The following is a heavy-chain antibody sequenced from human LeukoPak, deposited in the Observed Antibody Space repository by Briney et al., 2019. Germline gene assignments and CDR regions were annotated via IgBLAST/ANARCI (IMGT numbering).Heavy chain of an antibody. Sequence: PSETLSLTCTVSGGSISSGTYYWSWIRQPAGKGLEWIGRIYTSGSTNYNPSLKSRVTISLDTSKNQFSLRLSSVTAADTAVYYCARLISGGSLRLFDPWGQGTLVTVSS. CDR2: IYTSGST. D-gene: IGHD2-15*01. J-gene: IGHJ5*02. CDR1: GGSISSGTYY. V-gene: IGHV4-61*02. CDR3: ARLISGGSLRLFDP.